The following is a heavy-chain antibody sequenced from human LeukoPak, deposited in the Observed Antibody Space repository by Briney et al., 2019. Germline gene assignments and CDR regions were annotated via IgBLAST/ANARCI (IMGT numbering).Heavy chain of an antibody. Sequence: ASVKVSCKASGYTFTGYYMHWMRQAPGQGLEWMGWINPNSGGTNYAQKFQGRVTMTRDTSISTAYMGLSRLRSDDTAVYYCASFRDYYDSSGYSYFDYWGQGTLVTVSS. CDR1: GYTFTGYY. D-gene: IGHD3-22*01. CDR3: ASFRDYYDSSGYSYFDY. J-gene: IGHJ4*02. V-gene: IGHV1-2*02. CDR2: INPNSGGT.